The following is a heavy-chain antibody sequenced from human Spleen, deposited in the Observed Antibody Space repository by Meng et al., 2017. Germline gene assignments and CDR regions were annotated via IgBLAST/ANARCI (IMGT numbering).Heavy chain of an antibody. CDR3: ARGPTTMAHDFDY. Sequence: GQLQSWGPGMLEPLAALSPARSVSGGSFSDYYWGWIRAPPGKGLEWIGEINHSGSTNYYPPLESRATISVDTSQNNLSLKLSSVTAADSAVYYCARGPTTMAHDFDYWGQGTLVTVSS. CDR2: INHSGST. CDR1: GGSFSDYY. V-gene: IGHV4-34*01. D-gene: IGHD4-11*01. J-gene: IGHJ4*02.